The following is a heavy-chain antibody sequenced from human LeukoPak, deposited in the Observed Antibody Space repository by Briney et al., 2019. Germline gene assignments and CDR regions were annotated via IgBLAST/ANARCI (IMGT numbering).Heavy chain of an antibody. Sequence: ASVKVSCKASGYTFTGYYMHWVRQAPGQGLEWMGWINPNSGGTNYAQKFQGRVTMTRDTSISAAYMELSRLRPDDTAVYYCARELTTVTTRGSKNWFDPWGQGTLVTVSS. CDR1: GYTFTGYY. CDR2: INPNSGGT. D-gene: IGHD4-17*01. V-gene: IGHV1-2*02. J-gene: IGHJ5*02. CDR3: ARELTTVTTRGSKNWFDP.